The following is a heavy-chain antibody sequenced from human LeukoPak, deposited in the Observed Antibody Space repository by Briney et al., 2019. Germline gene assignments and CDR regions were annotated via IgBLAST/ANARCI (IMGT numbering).Heavy chain of an antibody. CDR2: IKPDSGSS. D-gene: IGHD6-19*01. CDR1: VYTFTAYY. CDR3: ARARVPIAVAGLYYFDD. Sequence: ASVKVSCKASVYTFTAYYLHWRRQAPGQGPEWMGWIKPDSGSSHYAQKFQGRVTMTRDTSSNSAYMDLTRLKSDDTAVYYCARARVPIAVAGLYYFDDWGQGALVTVSS. V-gene: IGHV1-2*02. J-gene: IGHJ4*02.